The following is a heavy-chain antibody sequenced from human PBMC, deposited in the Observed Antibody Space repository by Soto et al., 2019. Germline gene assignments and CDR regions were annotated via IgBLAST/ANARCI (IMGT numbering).Heavy chain of an antibody. CDR1: GDSVSSNSAA. D-gene: IGHD2-15*01. J-gene: IGHJ6*02. Sequence: PSQTLSLTCAISGDSVSSNSAAWNWVRQSPSRGLEWLGRTYYRSKWYDDYAVSVKSRINISPDTSKNQFSLHLKSVTPEDTAVYYCARGAGRGYCSGNTCYSPYNYYGMDVWGQGTTVTVSS. V-gene: IGHV6-1*01. CDR3: ARGAGRGYCSGNTCYSPYNYYGMDV. CDR2: TYYRSKWYD.